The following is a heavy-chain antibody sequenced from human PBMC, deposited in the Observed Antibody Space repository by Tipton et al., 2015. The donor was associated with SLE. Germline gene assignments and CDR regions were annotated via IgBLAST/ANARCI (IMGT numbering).Heavy chain of an antibody. D-gene: IGHD1-7*01. J-gene: IGHJ4*02. CDR3: ANQNWNYYF. V-gene: IGHV4-34*01. Sequence: TLSLTCAVYGGSFSGYSWSWIRQPPGKGLEWIGQTNPSGNTNYNPSLDSRVTISLDRFNNQFTLKMTSVTAADTAVYYCANQNWNYYFWGQGNLVTVSS. CDR1: GGSFSGYS. CDR2: TNPSGNT.